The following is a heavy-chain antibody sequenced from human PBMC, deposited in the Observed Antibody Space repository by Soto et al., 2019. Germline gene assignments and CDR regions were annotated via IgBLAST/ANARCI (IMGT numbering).Heavy chain of an antibody. D-gene: IGHD3-10*01. Sequence: ASVKVSCKASGYTFTSYTMHWVRQAPGQRLEWMGQINTGNGNTKYSQKFQGRVTITRDTSASTAYMELSTLRSEDTAVYYCARDRYYGSGSYNHFDYWGQGTLVTVSS. CDR3: ARDRYYGSGSYNHFDY. V-gene: IGHV1-3*04. CDR1: GYTFTSYT. CDR2: INTGNGNT. J-gene: IGHJ4*02.